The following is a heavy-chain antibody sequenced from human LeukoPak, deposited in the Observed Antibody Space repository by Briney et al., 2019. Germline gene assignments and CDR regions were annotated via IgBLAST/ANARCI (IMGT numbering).Heavy chain of an antibody. V-gene: IGHV3-30*04. Sequence: AGGSLRLSCAASGFTFSSYAMDWVRQAPGKGLEWVAVISYDGSNKYYADSVKGRFTISRDNSKNTLYLQMNSLRAEDTAVYYCARGRYYDFWSGFSDYYYMDVWGKGTTVTVSS. D-gene: IGHD3-3*01. CDR1: GFTFSSYA. J-gene: IGHJ6*03. CDR3: ARGRYYDFWSGFSDYYYMDV. CDR2: ISYDGSNK.